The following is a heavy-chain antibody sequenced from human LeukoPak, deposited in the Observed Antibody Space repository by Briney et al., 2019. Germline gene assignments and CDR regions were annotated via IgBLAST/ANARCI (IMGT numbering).Heavy chain of an antibody. CDR3: AKSDGYGFIDY. CDR2: IYSIVST. J-gene: IGHJ4*01. D-gene: IGHD2-21*02. CDR1: VVSIGSSNYY. V-gene: IGHV4-39*01. Sequence: SETLSLTCIVSVVSIGSSNYYWGWIRQPPGKGLEWIGNIYSIVSTYYNAPLKSRVTISVDTSRNQGSRKLTFLPAEDTAVYYCAKSDGYGFIDYWGQGTLVTVSS.